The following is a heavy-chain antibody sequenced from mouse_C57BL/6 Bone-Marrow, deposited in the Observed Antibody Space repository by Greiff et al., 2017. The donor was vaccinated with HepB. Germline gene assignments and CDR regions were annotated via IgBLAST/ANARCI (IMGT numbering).Heavy chain of an antibody. CDR2: IDPENGDT. Sequence: VQLQQSGAELVRPGASVKLSCTASGFNIKDDYMHWVKQRPEQGLEWIGWIDPENGDTEYASKFQGKATITADTSSNTAYLQLSSLTSEDTAVYYCTPPDYYGSSSDYWGQGTTLTVSS. V-gene: IGHV14-4*01. CDR3: TPPDYYGSSSDY. D-gene: IGHD1-1*01. J-gene: IGHJ2*01. CDR1: GFNIKDDY.